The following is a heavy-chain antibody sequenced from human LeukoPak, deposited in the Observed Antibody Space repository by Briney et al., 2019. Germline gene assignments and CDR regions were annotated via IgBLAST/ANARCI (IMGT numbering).Heavy chain of an antibody. Sequence: SVTVSCMASGGTFSDHALNWVRQAPGQGLEWMGVFIPILGTANSTQKFQGRVTITADISTNTVYMELSSLRSEDTAVYFCAGIRVFGVVFHLEPVWGKGTTVTVSS. D-gene: IGHD3-3*02. J-gene: IGHJ6*04. V-gene: IGHV1-69*10. CDR2: FIPILGTA. CDR1: GGTFSDHA. CDR3: AGIRVFGVVFHLEPV.